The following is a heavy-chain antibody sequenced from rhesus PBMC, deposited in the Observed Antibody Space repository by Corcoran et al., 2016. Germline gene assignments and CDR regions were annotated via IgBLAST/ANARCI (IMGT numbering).Heavy chain of an antibody. Sequence: QVQLQESGPGLVKPSENLARTCAVSGGSISDDHYWSWRRQLPGKGLGWIGYIYGGGGGTHCNPSLTNRVTISIDPSKTQFSLKLSSVTASDTAVYCCAREYYYGTVDYWGQGVLVTVSS. J-gene: IGHJ4*01. CDR2: IYGGGGGT. CDR1: GGSISDDHY. V-gene: IGHV4-106*01. CDR3: AREYYYGTVDY. D-gene: IGHD3-28*01.